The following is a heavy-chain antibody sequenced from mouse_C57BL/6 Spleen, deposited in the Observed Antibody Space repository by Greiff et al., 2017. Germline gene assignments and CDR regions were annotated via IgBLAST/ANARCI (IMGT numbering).Heavy chain of an antibody. CDR1: GYTFTSYW. J-gene: IGHJ4*01. CDR3: ARGGSTAPYAMDY. D-gene: IGHD4-1*02. V-gene: IGHV1-64*01. Sequence: QVQLQQPGAELVKPGASVKLSCKASGYTFTSYWMHWVKQRPGQGLEWIGRIHPNSGSTNYNEKFKSKATLTVDKSSSTAYMQLSSLTSEDSAVYYCARGGSTAPYAMDYWGQGTSVTVSS. CDR2: IHPNSGST.